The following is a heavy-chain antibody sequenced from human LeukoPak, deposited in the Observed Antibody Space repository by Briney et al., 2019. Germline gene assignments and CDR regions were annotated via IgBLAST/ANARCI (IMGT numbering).Heavy chain of an antibody. CDR2: NSGSGGST. J-gene: IGHJ4*02. CDR3: AKTRWFGELLG. Sequence: GGSLRLSCAASGFTFSSYAMSWVRQAPGKGLEWVSANSGSGGSTYYADSVKGRFTISRDNSKNTLYLQMNSLRAEDTAVYYCAKTRWFGELLGWGQGTLVTVSS. D-gene: IGHD3-10*01. V-gene: IGHV3-23*01. CDR1: GFTFSSYA.